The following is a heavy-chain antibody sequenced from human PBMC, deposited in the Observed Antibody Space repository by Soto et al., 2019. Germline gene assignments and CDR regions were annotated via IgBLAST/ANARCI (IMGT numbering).Heavy chain of an antibody. J-gene: IGHJ4*02. V-gene: IGHV3-30*18. CDR1: RFTFSSYG. Sequence: QVQLVESGGGVVQPGRSLRLSCAASRFTFSSYGMHWVRQAPGKGLEWVAVISYDGSNKYYADSVKGRFTISRDNSKNTLYLQMNSLRAEDTAVYYCAKPYYYGSGSPFDYWGQGTLVTVSS. D-gene: IGHD3-10*01. CDR2: ISYDGSNK. CDR3: AKPYYYGSGSPFDY.